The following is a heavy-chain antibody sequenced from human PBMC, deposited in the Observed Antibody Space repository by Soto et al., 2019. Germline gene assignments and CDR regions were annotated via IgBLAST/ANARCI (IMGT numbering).Heavy chain of an antibody. V-gene: IGHV1-69*13. CDR2: IIPIFGTA. D-gene: IGHD3-10*01. CDR3: ARVGQLFENDY. Sequence: EASVKVSCKASGGTFSSYAISWVRQAPGQGLEWMGGIIPIFGTANYAQKFQGRVTITADESTSTAYMELSSLRSEDTAVYYCARVGQLFENDYWGQGTLVTVSS. J-gene: IGHJ4*02. CDR1: GGTFSSYA.